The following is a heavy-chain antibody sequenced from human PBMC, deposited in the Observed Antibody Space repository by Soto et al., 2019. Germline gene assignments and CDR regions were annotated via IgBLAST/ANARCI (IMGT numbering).Heavy chain of an antibody. CDR3: ARKLNSGYGFDY. CDR1: GVTFSSYA. J-gene: IGHJ4*02. Sequence: SVKVSCKASGVTFSSYAISWVRQAPGQGLEWMGGIIPIFGTANYAQKFQGRVTITAEESTSTAYMELSSLRSEDTAVYYCARKLNSGYGFDYWGQGTLVTVSS. V-gene: IGHV1-69*13. D-gene: IGHD3-22*01. CDR2: IIPIFGTA.